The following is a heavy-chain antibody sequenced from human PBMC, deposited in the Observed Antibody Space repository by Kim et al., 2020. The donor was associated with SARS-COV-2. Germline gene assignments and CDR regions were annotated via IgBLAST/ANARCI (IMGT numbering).Heavy chain of an antibody. V-gene: IGHV3-48*02. J-gene: IGHJ4*02. D-gene: IGHD3-10*01. Sequence: SGDPIAYADSVKGRFTVPRDNAKNSLYLQMNSLRDEDTAVYYCAGRVFDYWGQGTLVTVSS. CDR3: AGRVFDY. CDR2: SGDPI.